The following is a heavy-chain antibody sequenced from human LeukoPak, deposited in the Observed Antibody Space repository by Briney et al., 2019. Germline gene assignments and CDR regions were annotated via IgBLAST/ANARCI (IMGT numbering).Heavy chain of an antibody. CDR2: ISGSGGST. Sequence: GGSLRLSRAASGFTFSSYAMSWVRQAPGKGLEWVSAISGSGGSTYYADSVKGRFTISRDNSKNTLYLQMNSLRAEDTAVYYCAKARGVNIVVVPSPFDYWGQGTLVTVSS. V-gene: IGHV3-23*01. D-gene: IGHD2-2*01. CDR1: GFTFSSYA. J-gene: IGHJ4*02. CDR3: AKARGVNIVVVPSPFDY.